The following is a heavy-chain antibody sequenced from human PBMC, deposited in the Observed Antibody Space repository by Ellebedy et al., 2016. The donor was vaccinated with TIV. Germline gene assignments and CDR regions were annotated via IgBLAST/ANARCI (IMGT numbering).Heavy chain of an antibody. CDR3: ARADQPNKYDTSGWWFLY. Sequence: ASVKVSXXTSGYTFTSHGISWVRQAPGQGLEWMGWIRTYSGSTDYAQKFQGRVTMTTDTSTSTAYMELRSLRSDDTAVYYCARADQPNKYDTSGWWFLYWGQGTLVTVSS. D-gene: IGHD3-22*01. V-gene: IGHV1-18*01. CDR2: IRTYSGST. CDR1: GYTFTSHG. J-gene: IGHJ1*01.